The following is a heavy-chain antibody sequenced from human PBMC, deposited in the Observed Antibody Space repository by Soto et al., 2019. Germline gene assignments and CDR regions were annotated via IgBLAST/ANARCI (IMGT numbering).Heavy chain of an antibody. CDR1: GFSLSTSGVG. V-gene: IGHV2-5*02. CDR3: AHRSYCSSTSCYGSYYFDY. J-gene: IGHJ4*02. D-gene: IGHD2-2*01. Sequence: QITLKESGPTLVKPTQTLTLTCTFSGFSLSTSGVGVGWIRQPPGKALEWLALIYWDDDKRYSPSLKSRLTITKDTSKNQVVLTMTNMDPVDTATYYCAHRSYCSSTSCYGSYYFDYWGQGTLVTVSS. CDR2: IYWDDDK.